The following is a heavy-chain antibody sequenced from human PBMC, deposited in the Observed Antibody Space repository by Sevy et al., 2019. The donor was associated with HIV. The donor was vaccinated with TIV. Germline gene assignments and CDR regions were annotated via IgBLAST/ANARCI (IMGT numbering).Heavy chain of an antibody. CDR2: IYYSGST. CDR3: ARELRYFDWVTEGYYYYYMDV. CDR1: GGSISSYY. Sequence: SETLSLTCTVSGGSISSYYWSWIRQPPGKGLEWIGYIYYSGSTNYNPSLKSRVTISVDTSKNQFSLKLSSVTAADTAVYYCARELRYFDWVTEGYYYYYMDVWGKGTTVTVSS. V-gene: IGHV4-59*01. D-gene: IGHD3-9*01. J-gene: IGHJ6*03.